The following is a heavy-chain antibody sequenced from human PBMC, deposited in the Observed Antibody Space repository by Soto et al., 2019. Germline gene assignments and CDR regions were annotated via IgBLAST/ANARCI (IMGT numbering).Heavy chain of an antibody. J-gene: IGHJ4*02. V-gene: IGHV3-74*01. CDR3: ARDTYYGDYCDY. Sequence: GGSLRLSCAASGFTFSSYWMHWVRQAPGKGLVWVSRINSDGSSTSYADPVKGRFTISRDNAKNTLYLQMNSLRAEDTAVYYCARDTYYGDYCDYWGQGTLVTVSS. CDR2: INSDGSST. D-gene: IGHD4-17*01. CDR1: GFTFSSYW.